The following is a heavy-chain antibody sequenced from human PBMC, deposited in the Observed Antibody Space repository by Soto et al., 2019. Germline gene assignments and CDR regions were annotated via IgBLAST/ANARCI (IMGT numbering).Heavy chain of an antibody. V-gene: IGHV1-69*06. CDR1: GGTFSSYA. D-gene: IGHD3-22*01. CDR2: IIPMFGTP. CDR3: ARGAGYHSDSSGYQYWYFDL. Sequence: QVQLVQSGAEVRKPGSSVKVSCKVSGGTFSSYAISWVRQAPGQGLEGMGGIIPMFGTPNYAQKFQGRVTSTAAKSTNTAYMELNSLTSEDTAVYYCARGAGYHSDSSGYQYWYFDLWGRGTLVTVSS. J-gene: IGHJ2*01.